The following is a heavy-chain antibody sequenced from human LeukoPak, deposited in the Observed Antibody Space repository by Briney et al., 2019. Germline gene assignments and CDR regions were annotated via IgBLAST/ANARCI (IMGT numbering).Heavy chain of an antibody. J-gene: IGHJ4*02. D-gene: IGHD6-19*01. V-gene: IGHV1-69*13. CDR1: GGTFSSYA. CDR3: ARVGSGWEYDY. CDR2: IIPIFGTA. Sequence: SVKVSCKASGGTFSSYAISWVRQAPGQGLEWMGGIIPIFGTANYAQKFQGRVTITADESTSTAYMELRSLRSDDTAVYYCARVGSGWEYDYWGQGTLVTVSS.